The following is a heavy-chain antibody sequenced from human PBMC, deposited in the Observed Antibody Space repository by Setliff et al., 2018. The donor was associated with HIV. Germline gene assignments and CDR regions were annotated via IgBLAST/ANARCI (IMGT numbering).Heavy chain of an antibody. D-gene: IGHD6-19*01. CDR2: ISWNSGSI. Sequence: LRLSCAVSGFTFDDYAMHWVRQAPGKGLEWVSGISWNSGSIGYADSVKGRFTISRDNAKNSLYLQMNSLRPEDTALYYCAREHAEYSSGFDYWGQGTLVTV. J-gene: IGHJ4*02. CDR1: GFTFDDYA. V-gene: IGHV3-9*01. CDR3: AREHAEYSSGFDY.